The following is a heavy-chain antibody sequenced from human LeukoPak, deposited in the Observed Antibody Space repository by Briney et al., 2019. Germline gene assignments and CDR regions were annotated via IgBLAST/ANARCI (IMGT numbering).Heavy chain of an antibody. V-gene: IGHV3-21*01. D-gene: IGHD2-21*01. Sequence: GGSLRLSCAASGFTFSTYTMNWVRQAPGNGLEWVSSISRSSDYFYYADSVKGRFTISRDNAKNSLYLQMNNLRAEDTAVYYCARDYMVIDLDFWSQGTLVTVSS. J-gene: IGHJ4*02. CDR1: GFTFSTYT. CDR3: ARDYMVIDLDF. CDR2: ISRSSDYF.